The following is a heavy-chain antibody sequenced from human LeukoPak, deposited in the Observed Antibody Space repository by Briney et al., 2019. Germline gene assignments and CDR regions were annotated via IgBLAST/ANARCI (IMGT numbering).Heavy chain of an antibody. CDR3: AKDAEAYYYGSGTPLDY. D-gene: IGHD3-10*01. V-gene: IGHV3-30*18. CDR2: ISYDGSNK. Sequence: GGSLRLSCAASGFTFSSYGMHWVRQAPGKGLEWVAVISYDGSNKYYADSVKGRFTISRDNSKNTLYLQMNSLRAEDTAVYYCAKDAEAYYYGSGTPLDYWGQGTLVTVSS. J-gene: IGHJ4*02. CDR1: GFTFSSYG.